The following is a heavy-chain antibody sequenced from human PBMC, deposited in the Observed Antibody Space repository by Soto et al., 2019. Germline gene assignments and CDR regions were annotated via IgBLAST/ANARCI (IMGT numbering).Heavy chain of an antibody. Sequence: QVQLVQSGAEVTKPGPSVKVSCKASGYTFTSYGISWVRQAPGQGLEWMGWISAYNGNTNYAQKLQGRVTMTTDTSTSTAYMELRSLRSDDTAVYYCARGLLPRGYDDYMVDYWGQGTLVTVSS. CDR3: ARGLLPRGYDDYMVDY. V-gene: IGHV1-18*01. CDR1: GYTFTSYG. J-gene: IGHJ4*02. CDR2: ISAYNGNT. D-gene: IGHD5-12*01.